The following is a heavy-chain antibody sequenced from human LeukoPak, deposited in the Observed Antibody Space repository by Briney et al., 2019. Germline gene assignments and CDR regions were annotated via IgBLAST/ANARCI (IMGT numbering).Heavy chain of an antibody. D-gene: IGHD5-18*01. V-gene: IGHV1-2*02. Sequence: ASVKVSCKASGYTFTGYYMHWVRQAPGQGLEWMGWINPNSGGTNYAQKFQGRVTMTRDTSISTAYMELSSLRSDDTAVYYCARVDTAMVTEGEYFDYWGQGTLVTVSS. J-gene: IGHJ4*02. CDR3: ARVDTAMVTEGEYFDY. CDR2: INPNSGGT. CDR1: GYTFTGYY.